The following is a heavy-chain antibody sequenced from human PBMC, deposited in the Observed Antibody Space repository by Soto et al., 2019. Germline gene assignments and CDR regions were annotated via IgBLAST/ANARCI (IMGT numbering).Heavy chain of an antibody. CDR2: IYHSGST. Sequence: SETLSLTCAVSGGSISSGGYSWSWIRQPPGKGLEWIGYIYHSGSTYYIPSLKSRVTISVDRSKNQFSLKLSSVTAADTAVYYCARGWVATMTFAYWGQGTVVTVSS. D-gene: IGHD5-12*01. V-gene: IGHV4-30-2*01. CDR3: ARGWVATMTFAY. J-gene: IGHJ4*02. CDR1: GGSISSGGYS.